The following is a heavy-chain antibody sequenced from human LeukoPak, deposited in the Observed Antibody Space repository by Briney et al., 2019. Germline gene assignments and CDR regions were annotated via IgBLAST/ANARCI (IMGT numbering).Heavy chain of an antibody. CDR1: GYSFTNYW. V-gene: IGHV5-51*01. CDR2: IYPGDSDT. Sequence: GESLKISCKGSGYSFTNYWIGWVRQMPGKGLEWMGIIYPGDSDTRYSPSFQGQVTISVDKSISTAYLQWSSLKASDTAMYYCARRRYDSSGWGPFDYWGQGTLVTVSS. D-gene: IGHD3-22*01. CDR3: ARRRYDSSGWGPFDY. J-gene: IGHJ4*02.